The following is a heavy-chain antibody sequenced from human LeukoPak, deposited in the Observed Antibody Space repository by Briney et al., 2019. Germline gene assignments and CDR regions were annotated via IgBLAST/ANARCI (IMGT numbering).Heavy chain of an antibody. V-gene: IGHV4-39*02. D-gene: IGHD3-10*01. J-gene: IGHJ6*03. Sequence: SETLSLTCDVSGGSISTEFYWWGWLRQPPGKGLEWIGSIFHTGKTHDNPSLKSRVSMSVHTSENQFSLRLSAVTAADTAVYYCARESSGNYYNPLGYMDVWGKGTTVTVSS. CDR1: GGSISTEFYW. CDR3: ARESSGNYYNPLGYMDV. CDR2: IFHTGKT.